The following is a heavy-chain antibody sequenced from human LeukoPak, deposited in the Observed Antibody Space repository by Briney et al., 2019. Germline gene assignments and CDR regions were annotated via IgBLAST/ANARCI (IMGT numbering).Heavy chain of an antibody. Sequence: PSETLSLTCTVSGGSISSGGYYWSWIRQHPGKGLEWIGYIYYSGSTYYNPSLKSRVTISVDTSKNQFSLKLSSVTAADTAVYYCASGVYGSGSPFDIWGQGTMVTVSS. CDR3: ASGVYGSGSPFDI. J-gene: IGHJ3*02. D-gene: IGHD3-10*01. V-gene: IGHV4-31*03. CDR1: GGSISSGGYY. CDR2: IYYSGST.